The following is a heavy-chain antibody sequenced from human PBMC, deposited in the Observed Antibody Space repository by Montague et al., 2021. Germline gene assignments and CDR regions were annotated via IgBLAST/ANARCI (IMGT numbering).Heavy chain of an antibody. CDR1: GFNFNSSA. J-gene: IGHJ5*02. CDR3: ARDPSYYGPGSPNWFDP. Sequence: SLRLSCAASGFNFNSSAMHWVRQAPGKGLEWVAIISYDGSNKYYADSVKGRFTVSRDNSKNTLFLQMNSLRPEDTAVYYCARDPSYYGPGSPNWFDPWGQGTLVTVSS. CDR2: ISYDGSNK. V-gene: IGHV3-30*04. D-gene: IGHD3-10*01.